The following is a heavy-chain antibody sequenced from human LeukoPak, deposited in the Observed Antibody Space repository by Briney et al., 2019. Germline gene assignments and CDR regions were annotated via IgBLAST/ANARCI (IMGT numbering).Heavy chain of an antibody. CDR1: GGSISSSSYY. CDR3: ATRDTYYYGSGSYYFDY. J-gene: IGHJ4*02. Sequence: SETLSLTCTVSGGSISSSSYYWGWIRQPPGKGPEWIGSIYYSGSTYYNPSLKSRVTISVDTSKNQFSLKLSSVTAADTAVYYCATRDTYYYGSGSYYFDYWGQGTLVTVSS. V-gene: IGHV4-39*01. D-gene: IGHD3-10*01. CDR2: IYYSGST.